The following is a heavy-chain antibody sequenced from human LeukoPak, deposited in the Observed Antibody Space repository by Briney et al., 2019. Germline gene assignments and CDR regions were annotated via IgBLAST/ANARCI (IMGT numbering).Heavy chain of an antibody. J-gene: IGHJ4*02. V-gene: IGHV4-30-2*01. CDR3: TREGCGATSCYTNDY. CDR2: IYHSGST. Sequence: KPSQTLSLTCAVSGGSINSGGYSWSWIRQPPGKGLEWIWYIYHSGSTDYNPSLKSRVTISVDRSKNQFFLKLSSVTAADTAVYYCTREGCGATSCYTNDYWGQGTLVTVSS. D-gene: IGHD2-2*02. CDR1: GGSINSGGYS.